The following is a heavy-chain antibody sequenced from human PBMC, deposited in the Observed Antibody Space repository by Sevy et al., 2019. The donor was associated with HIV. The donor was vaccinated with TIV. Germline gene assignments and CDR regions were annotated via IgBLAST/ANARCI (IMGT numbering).Heavy chain of an antibody. CDR1: GFTFSSYA. CDR3: ARDWGGYCINTNCRPSYGMDV. J-gene: IGHJ6*02. Sequence: GGSLRLSCAASGFTFSSYAMHWVRQAPGKGLEWVAVFSYDGSNKYYADSVKGRFTISRDNSKNTLYLQMNSLRAEDTAVYYCARDWGGYCINTNCRPSYGMDVWGQGTTVTISS. CDR2: FSYDGSNK. D-gene: IGHD2-2*01. V-gene: IGHV3-30*04.